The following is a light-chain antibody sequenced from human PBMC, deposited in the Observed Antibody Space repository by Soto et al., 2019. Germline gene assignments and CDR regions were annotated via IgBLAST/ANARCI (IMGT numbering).Light chain of an antibody. V-gene: IGKV3-20*01. Sequence: EIVLTQSPGTLSLSPGERATLSCRASQSVSSSYLAWYQQKPGQAPRLLIYGASSRATGIPDRFSGSGSGIDFTLTISRLEPEDFAVYYCRQYGGSPVTFGPGTKVDIK. CDR2: GAS. J-gene: IGKJ3*01. CDR1: QSVSSSY. CDR3: RQYGGSPVT.